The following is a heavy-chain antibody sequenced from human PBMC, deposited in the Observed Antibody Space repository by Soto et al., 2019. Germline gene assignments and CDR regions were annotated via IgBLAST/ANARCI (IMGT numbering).Heavy chain of an antibody. CDR3: ARGSRDSYPGSRIFDL. CDR2: INSDGSST. D-gene: IGHD3-10*01. Sequence: GGSLRLSCAASGFTFSRYWMHWVRQAPGKGLVWVSRINSDGSSTSYADSVKGRFTISRDNAKNTLSLQMNSLRAEDTALYYCARGSRDSYPGSRIFDLWGRGTRVTVSS. J-gene: IGHJ4*02. CDR1: GFTFSRYW. V-gene: IGHV3-74*01.